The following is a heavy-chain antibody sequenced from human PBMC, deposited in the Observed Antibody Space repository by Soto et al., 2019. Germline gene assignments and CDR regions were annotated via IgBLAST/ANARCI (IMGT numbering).Heavy chain of an antibody. CDR1: GGSISRNYY. V-gene: IGHV4-59*01. CDR2: ISYTGTT. CDR3: ARGDGKSSTFDV. Sequence: QVQLQESGPGLVKPSETLSLTCTVSGGSISRNYYWNWIRQPPGKGLEWIGYISYTGTTNYNPSLRSRVTISVDTSKNQFSLNLRSVTAADTAVYYCARGDGKSSTFDVWGQGTMVTMSS. D-gene: IGHD1-26*01. J-gene: IGHJ3*01.